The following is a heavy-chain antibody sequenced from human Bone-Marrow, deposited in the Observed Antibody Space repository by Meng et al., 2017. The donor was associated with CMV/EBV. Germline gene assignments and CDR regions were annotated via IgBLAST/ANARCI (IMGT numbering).Heavy chain of an antibody. CDR2: STPIVGPA. V-gene: IGHV1-69*08. J-gene: IGHJ4*02. D-gene: IGHD2/OR15-2a*01. CDR1: GGTFTSHT. Sequence: SAKVSCKAYGGTFTSHTIVWLRQAPGQGPEYMGRSTPIVGPANYAQKFQGRFTITTDKSSSTVYLELINLRFEDTAVYYWARYISPFSLDYWHQGTLITFSS. CDR3: ARYISPFSLDY.